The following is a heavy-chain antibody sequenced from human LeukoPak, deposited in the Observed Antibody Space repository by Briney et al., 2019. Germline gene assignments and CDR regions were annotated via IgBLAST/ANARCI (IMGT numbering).Heavy chain of an antibody. CDR2: IWYDGSNK. V-gene: IGHV3-33*01. CDR3: ARRALEIIGAFDI. CDR1: GFTFSSYG. J-gene: IGHJ3*02. Sequence: GRSLRLSCAASGFTFSSYGMHWVRQAPGKGLEWVAVIWYDGSNKYYADSVKGRFTISRDNSKNTLYLQMNSLRAEDTAVYYCARRALEIIGAFDIWGQGTMVTVSS. D-gene: IGHD5-24*01.